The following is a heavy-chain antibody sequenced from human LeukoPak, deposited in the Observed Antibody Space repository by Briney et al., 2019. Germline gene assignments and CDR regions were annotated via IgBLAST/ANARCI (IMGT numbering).Heavy chain of an antibody. CDR3: AKAQGDSGSYDY. Sequence: PGGSLRLSCAASGFTFSSYAMSWVRQTPGKGLEGVSAISGSGGSTYYADSVKGRFTISRDNSKNTLYLQMNSLRAEDTAVYYCAKAQGDSGSYDYWGQGTLVTVSS. CDR2: ISGSGGST. D-gene: IGHD1-26*01. J-gene: IGHJ4*02. V-gene: IGHV3-23*01. CDR1: GFTFSSYA.